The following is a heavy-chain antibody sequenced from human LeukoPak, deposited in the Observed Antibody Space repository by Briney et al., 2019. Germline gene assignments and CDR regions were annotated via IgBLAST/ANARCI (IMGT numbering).Heavy chain of an antibody. Sequence: PSETLSLTCTVSGGSISSSSYYWGWIRQPPGKGLEWIGSIYYSGSTYYNPSLKSRVTISVDTSKNQFSLKLSSVTAADTAVYYCARQSDYGDYSSGYYYYGMDVWGQGTTVTVSS. CDR3: ARQSDYGDYSSGYYYYGMDV. CDR1: GGSISSSSYY. D-gene: IGHD4-17*01. J-gene: IGHJ6*02. V-gene: IGHV4-39*01. CDR2: IYYSGST.